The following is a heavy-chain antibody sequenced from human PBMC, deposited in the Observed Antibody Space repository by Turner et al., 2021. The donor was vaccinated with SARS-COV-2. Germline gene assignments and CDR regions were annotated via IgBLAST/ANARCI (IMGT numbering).Heavy chain of an antibody. CDR2: IYYSGST. CDR3: ASTVWLRGAFDI. CDR1: GGSISSSSYY. V-gene: IGHV4-39*01. D-gene: IGHD5-18*01. J-gene: IGHJ3*02. Sequence: QLQLQESGPGLVKPSETLSHTCTVSGGSISSSSYYWGWIRQPPGKGLEWIVSIYYSGSTYYNPSLKIRVTTSVDTSKNQFSLKMSSVTAADTAVYYCASTVWLRGAFDIWGQGTMVTVSS.